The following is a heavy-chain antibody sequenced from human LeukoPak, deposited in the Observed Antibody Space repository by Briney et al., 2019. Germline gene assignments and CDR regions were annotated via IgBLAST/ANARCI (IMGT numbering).Heavy chain of an antibody. CDR1: GGSFSGYY. V-gene: IGHV4-34*01. CDR2: INHSGST. CDR3: ARKLPYCSSTSCYTGGWFDP. J-gene: IGHJ5*02. D-gene: IGHD2-2*02. Sequence: SETLSLTCAVYGGSFSGYYWSWIRQPPGKGQEWIGEINHSGSTNYNPSLESRVTISVDTSKNQFSLKLSSVTAADTAVYYCARKLPYCSSTSCYTGGWFDPWGQGTLVTVSS.